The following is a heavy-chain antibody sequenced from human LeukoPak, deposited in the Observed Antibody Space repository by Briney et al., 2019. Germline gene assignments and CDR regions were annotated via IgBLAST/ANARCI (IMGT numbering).Heavy chain of an antibody. V-gene: IGHV4-34*01. CDR1: GGSVSGFY. J-gene: IGHJ4*02. CDR3: ARGYCSSTSCQRLIVATIFYYFDY. Sequence: SETLSLTCAVYGGSVSGFYWSWIRQPPGKGLEWIGEINHSGSTNYNPSLKSRVTISVDTSKNQFSLKLSSVTAADTAVYYCARGYCSSTSCQRLIVATIFYYFDYWGQGTLVTVSS. D-gene: IGHD2-2*01. CDR2: INHSGST.